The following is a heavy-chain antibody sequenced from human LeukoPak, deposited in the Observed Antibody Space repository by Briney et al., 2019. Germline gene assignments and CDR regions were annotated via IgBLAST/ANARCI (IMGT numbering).Heavy chain of an antibody. CDR1: GGSFSGYH. CDR2: INDRGHT. CDR3: ARDPTTVVTTPYYFGF. Sequence: SETLSLTCAVHGGSFSGYHWNWIRQSPGKGLEWIGEINDRGHTNYNPSLETRVTVSVDTSKKQFSLRLSSVTAADTAVYYCARDPTTVVTTPYYFGFWGQGTLVTVSS. D-gene: IGHD4-23*01. J-gene: IGHJ4*02. V-gene: IGHV4-34*01.